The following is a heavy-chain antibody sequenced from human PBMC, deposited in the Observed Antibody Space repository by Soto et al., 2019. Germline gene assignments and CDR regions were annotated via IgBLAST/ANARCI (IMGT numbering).Heavy chain of an antibody. V-gene: IGHV4-34*01. J-gene: IGHJ5*02. Sequence: PSETLSLTCAVYGGSFSGYYWSWIRQPPGKGLEWIGEINHSGSTNYNPSLKSRVTISVDTSKNQFSLKLSSVTAADTAVYYCARIRIGFWSGYYWFDPWGQGTLVTVSS. CDR1: GGSFSGYY. D-gene: IGHD3-3*01. CDR3: ARIRIGFWSGYYWFDP. CDR2: INHSGST.